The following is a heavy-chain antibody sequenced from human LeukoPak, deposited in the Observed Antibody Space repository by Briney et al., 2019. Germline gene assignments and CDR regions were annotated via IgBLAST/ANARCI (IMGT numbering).Heavy chain of an antibody. V-gene: IGHV4-61*02. CDR2: IYTSGST. J-gene: IGHJ5*02. Sequence: PSETLSLTCTVSGGSISSGSYYWSWIRQPAGKGLEWIGRIYTSGSTNYNPSLKSRVTISVDTSKNQFSLKLSSVTAADTAVYYCARDRVDHWFDPWGQGTLVTVSS. D-gene: IGHD3/OR15-3a*01. CDR3: ARDRVDHWFDP. CDR1: GGSISSGSYY.